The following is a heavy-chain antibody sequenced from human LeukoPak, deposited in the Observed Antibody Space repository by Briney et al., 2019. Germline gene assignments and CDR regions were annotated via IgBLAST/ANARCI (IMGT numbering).Heavy chain of an antibody. V-gene: IGHV3-53*01. CDR1: GFTVSSNY. Sequence: PGGPLSLSCAASGFTVSSNYMSWVRQAPGKGREWVSIITGTGGRYYGDSVKGRFILSRDNSKNTVYMQMSSLRAEDTATYYCAKDYCRDGNCPFPFLDSWGQGTLVTVSS. D-gene: IGHD2-15*01. CDR3: AKDYCRDGNCPFPFLDS. J-gene: IGHJ4*02. CDR2: ITGTGGR.